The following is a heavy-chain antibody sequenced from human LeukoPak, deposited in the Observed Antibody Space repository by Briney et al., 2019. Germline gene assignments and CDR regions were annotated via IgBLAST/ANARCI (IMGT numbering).Heavy chain of an antibody. J-gene: IGHJ3*02. CDR2: IIPIFGTA. CDR3: ARNQPTAHSSSYDDAFDI. D-gene: IGHD6-13*01. Sequence: ASVKVSCKASGGTFSSYAISWVRQVPGQGLEWMGGIIPIFGTANYAQKFQGRVTITTDESTSTAYMELSSLRSEDTAVYYCARNQPTAHSSSYDDAFDIWGQGTMVTVSS. V-gene: IGHV1-69*05. CDR1: GGTFSSYA.